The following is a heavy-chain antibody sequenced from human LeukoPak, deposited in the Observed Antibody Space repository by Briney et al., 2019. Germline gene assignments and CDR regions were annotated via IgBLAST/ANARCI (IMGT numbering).Heavy chain of an antibody. V-gene: IGHV3-7*04. CDR3: ARHNPLWGY. D-gene: IGHD1-14*01. CDR2: IKQDGSEK. J-gene: IGHJ4*02. Sequence: GRSLRPSCAASGFTFSNYWMSWVRQAPGKGLEWVANIKQDGSEKYYVDSVKGRFTISRDNAKNSLYLQMNSLRAEDTAQYYCARHNPLWGYWGQGTLVTVSS. CDR1: GFTFSNYW.